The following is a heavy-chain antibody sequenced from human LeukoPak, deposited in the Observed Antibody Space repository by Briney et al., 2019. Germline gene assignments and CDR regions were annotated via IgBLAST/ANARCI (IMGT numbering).Heavy chain of an antibody. Sequence: GGSLRLSCAASGFTFSSYAMHWVRQAPGKGLEWVAVISYDGSNKYYADSVKGRFTISRDNSKNTLYLQMNSLRAEGTAVYYCARDIVGATGDAFDIWGQGTMVTVSS. CDR1: GFTFSSYA. CDR3: ARDIVGATGDAFDI. V-gene: IGHV3-30-3*01. D-gene: IGHD1-26*01. J-gene: IGHJ3*02. CDR2: ISYDGSNK.